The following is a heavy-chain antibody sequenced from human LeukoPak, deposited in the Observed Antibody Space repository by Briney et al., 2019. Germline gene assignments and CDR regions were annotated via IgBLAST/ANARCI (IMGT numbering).Heavy chain of an antibody. CDR1: GGSISIYY. J-gene: IGHJ5*02. Sequence: SETLSLTCTVSGGSISIYYWNWIRQPPGKGLEWIGNIQYSGSTNYNPSLKSRVTILLDTSKNQFSLKLNSVTAADTAVYYCARDWELGHWGQGTLVTVSS. CDR3: ARDWELGH. CDR2: IQYSGST. D-gene: IGHD1-1*01. V-gene: IGHV4-59*01.